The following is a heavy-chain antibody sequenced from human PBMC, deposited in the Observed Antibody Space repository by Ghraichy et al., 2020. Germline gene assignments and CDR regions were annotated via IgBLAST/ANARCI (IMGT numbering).Heavy chain of an antibody. V-gene: IGHV3-30*02. Sequence: LSLTCAASGFTFSGYDMHWVRQAPGKGLEWVAFISYDGNTKYYVDSVKGRFTVSRDNSKDTLYLQMSSLRAADTALYYCAKVTRDSWGWVDSWGQGTLVTVSS. D-gene: IGHD6-13*01. J-gene: IGHJ5*01. CDR1: GFTFSGYD. CDR2: ISYDGNTK. CDR3: AKVTRDSWGWVDS.